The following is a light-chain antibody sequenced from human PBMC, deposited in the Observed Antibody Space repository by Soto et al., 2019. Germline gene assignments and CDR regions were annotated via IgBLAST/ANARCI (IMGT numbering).Light chain of an antibody. CDR2: GAS. V-gene: IGKV3-15*01. CDR3: QQYNNWPPYT. Sequence: ETVMTQSPATLSVSPGERATLSCRASQSVSTNLAWYQQKPGHAPRLLIYGASTRATGIPARFSGGGSGTEFTLTISNLQSEDFAVYYCQQYNNWPPYTFGQGTKREIK. J-gene: IGKJ2*01. CDR1: QSVSTN.